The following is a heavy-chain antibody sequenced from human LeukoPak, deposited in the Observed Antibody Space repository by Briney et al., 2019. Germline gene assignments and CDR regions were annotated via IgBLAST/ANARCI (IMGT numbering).Heavy chain of an antibody. CDR1: GYTFTSYD. CDR2: MNPNSGNT. D-gene: IGHD5-24*01. CDR3: ARGRWSATTATYYLDF. Sequence: GASVKVSCKASGYTFTSYDINWVRQATGQGLEWMGWMNPNSGNTGYAQKFQGRVTMTRNTSISTAYMELSSLRSEDTAVYYCARGRWSATTATYYLDFWGQGTLVTVSS. V-gene: IGHV1-8*01. J-gene: IGHJ4*02.